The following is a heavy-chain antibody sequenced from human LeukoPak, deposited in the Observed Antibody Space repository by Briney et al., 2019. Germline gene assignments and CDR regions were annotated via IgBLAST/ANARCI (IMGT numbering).Heavy chain of an antibody. V-gene: IGHV4-59*08. Sequence: SETLSLTCAVSGGSISSYYWSWIRQPPGKGLERIGYIYYSGSTNYNPSLKSRVTISVDTSKNQFSLKLSSVTAADTAVYYCARQVDVGCSSTSCYGHGAFDIWGQGTLVTVSS. CDR3: ARQVDVGCSSTSCYGHGAFDI. CDR2: IYYSGST. D-gene: IGHD2-2*01. J-gene: IGHJ3*02. CDR1: GGSISSYY.